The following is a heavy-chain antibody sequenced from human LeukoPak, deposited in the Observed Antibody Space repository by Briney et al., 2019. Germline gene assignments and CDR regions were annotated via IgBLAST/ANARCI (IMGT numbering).Heavy chain of an antibody. CDR2: ISWNSGSI. V-gene: IGHV3-9*01. D-gene: IGHD1-26*01. Sequence: GRSLRLSCAASGFTFDDYAMHWVRQAPGKGLGWVSGISWNSGSIGYADSVKGRFTISRDNAKNSLYLQMNSLRAEDTALYYCAKGHLTWGSSFDYWGQGTLVTVSS. CDR3: AKGHLTWGSSFDY. CDR1: GFTFDDYA. J-gene: IGHJ4*02.